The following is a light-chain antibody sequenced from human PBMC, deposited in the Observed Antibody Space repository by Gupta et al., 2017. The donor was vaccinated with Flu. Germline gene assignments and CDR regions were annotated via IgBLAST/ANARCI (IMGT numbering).Light chain of an antibody. CDR3: QVWDTASDHWL. CDR2: DDD. J-gene: IGLJ3*02. CDR1: NIGSET. Sequence: SFILTQPPSVSVAPGQTASIACGGNNIGSETVHWYQQKPSQAPVLVLYDDDFRPSGIPERFSGSNSGNTATLTIRRVEAGDEADYYCQVWDTASDHWLFGAGTTLTVV. V-gene: IGLV3-21*02.